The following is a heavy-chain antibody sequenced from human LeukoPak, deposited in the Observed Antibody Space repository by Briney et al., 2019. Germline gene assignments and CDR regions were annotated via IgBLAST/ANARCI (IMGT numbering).Heavy chain of an antibody. CDR3: ASPNLYGSGSYWGY. Sequence: GGSLRLSCAASGFTVSSNYMSWVRQAPGTGLEWVSVIYSGGSTYYADSVKGRFTISRDNSKNTLYLQMNSLRAEDTAVYYCASPNLYGSGSYWGYWGQGTLVTVSS. V-gene: IGHV3-66*01. D-gene: IGHD3-10*01. CDR1: GFTVSSNY. CDR2: IYSGGST. J-gene: IGHJ4*02.